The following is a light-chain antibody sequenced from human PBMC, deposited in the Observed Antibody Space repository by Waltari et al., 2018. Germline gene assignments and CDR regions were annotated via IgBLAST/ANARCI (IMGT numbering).Light chain of an antibody. CDR1: ESVKNN. J-gene: IGKJ4*01. Sequence: DVQLIHSPSTLSASVGDRVTITCRASESVKNNLAWYQHQPGKAPKVLVHKASRLESGVASRFSGSGYGTEFTLTISSLEPDDIATYYCHQYNTLPLTFGGGTKVEIK. CDR3: HQYNTLPLT. V-gene: IGKV1-5*03. CDR2: KAS.